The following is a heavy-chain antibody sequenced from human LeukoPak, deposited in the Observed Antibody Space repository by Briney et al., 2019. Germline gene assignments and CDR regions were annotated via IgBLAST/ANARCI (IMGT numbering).Heavy chain of an antibody. Sequence: GRPLRLSCTASGFPFDDYAMHWVRQVPGKGLEWVSGISWNGGSVAYADSVKGRFTISRDSAKNSLHLQMKSLRPEDTAFYFCVKEGYQITFRGGLDRWGQGTLVTVSS. CDR1: GFPFDDYA. J-gene: IGHJ5*02. V-gene: IGHV3-9*01. D-gene: IGHD2-2*01. CDR3: VKEGYQITFRGGLDR. CDR2: ISWNGGSV.